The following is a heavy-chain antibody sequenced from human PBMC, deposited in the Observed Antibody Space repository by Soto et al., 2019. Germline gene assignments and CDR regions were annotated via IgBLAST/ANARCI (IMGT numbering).Heavy chain of an antibody. D-gene: IGHD2-2*02. CDR3: ARGVPGGVVPAVIVFDP. J-gene: IGHJ5*02. V-gene: IGHV3-13*01. CDR1: GFTFSSYD. CDR2: IGTAGDT. Sequence: EVQLVESGGGLVQPGGSLRLSCAASGFTFSSYDMHWVRQATGKGLEWVSAIGTAGDTYYPGSVKGRFTISRENAKNSLYLQMNSLRAGETVVYYCARGVPGGVVPAVIVFDPWGQGTLVTVSS.